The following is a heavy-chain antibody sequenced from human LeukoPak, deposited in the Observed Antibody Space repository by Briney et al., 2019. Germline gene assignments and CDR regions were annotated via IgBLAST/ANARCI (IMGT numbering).Heavy chain of an antibody. D-gene: IGHD3-22*01. J-gene: IGHJ4*02. V-gene: IGHV3-30-3*01. CDR3: ARAESGYYDSCISD. CDR2: ISYDGSHK. Sequence: PGGSLRLSCAASVFTFSSYSVHWVRQAPGKGLEWVAVISYDGSHKYYADSVKGRFTISRDNSQNTLYLQMNSLRAEDTAVYYCARAESGYYDSCISDWGQGALVTVSS. CDR1: VFTFSSYS.